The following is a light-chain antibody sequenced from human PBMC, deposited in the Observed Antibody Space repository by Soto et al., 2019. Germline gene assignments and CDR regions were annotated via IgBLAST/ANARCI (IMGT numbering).Light chain of an antibody. CDR2: AVT. V-gene: IGLV2-11*01. CDR3: CSYAGSYTHYV. Sequence: QSVLTQPRSVSGSPGQSVTISCTGTSSDVGGYNYVSWYQQYPGKAPKVMIYAVTKRPSGVPDHISGSKSGNTASLTISGLQAEDEADYYCCSYAGSYTHYVFGTGTKVTVL. J-gene: IGLJ1*01. CDR1: SSDVGGYNY.